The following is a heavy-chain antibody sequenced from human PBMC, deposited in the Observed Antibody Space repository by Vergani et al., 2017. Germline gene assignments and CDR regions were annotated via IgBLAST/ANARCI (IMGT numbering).Heavy chain of an antibody. V-gene: IGHV4-59*01. Sequence: QVQLQQWGAGLLKPSETLSLTCAVYGGSISSYYWSWIRQPPGKGLEWIGYIYYSGSTNYNPSLKSRVTISVDTSKNQFSLKLSSVTAADTAVYYCARGGLMRRAGDYFDYWGQGTLVTVSS. CDR3: ARGGLMRRAGDYFDY. J-gene: IGHJ4*02. CDR1: GGSISSYY. CDR2: IYYSGST. D-gene: IGHD2-8*01.